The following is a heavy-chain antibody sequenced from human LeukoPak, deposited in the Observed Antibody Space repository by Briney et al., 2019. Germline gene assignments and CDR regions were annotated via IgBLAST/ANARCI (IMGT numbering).Heavy chain of an antibody. Sequence: GGSLRLSCAASGFTFSSYGMSWVRQAPGKGLEWVSSISGSGGNPYYADSVKGRFTISRDNSKNTLYLQMSSLRVEDTAVYYCAREDRDYGVFDPWGPGTLVTVSS. V-gene: IGHV3-23*01. J-gene: IGHJ5*02. CDR2: ISGSGGNP. CDR3: AREDRDYGVFDP. D-gene: IGHD4-17*01. CDR1: GFTFSSYG.